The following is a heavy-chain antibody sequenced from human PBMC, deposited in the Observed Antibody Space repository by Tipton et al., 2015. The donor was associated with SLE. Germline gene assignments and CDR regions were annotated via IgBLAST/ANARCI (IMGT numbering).Heavy chain of an antibody. CDR1: GGSFSGYY. CDR3: AIRARGHDY. CDR2: INHSGGT. V-gene: IGHV4-34*01. Sequence: TLSLTCDVYGGSFSGYYCTWIRQPPGKGQEWIGEINHSGGTNYNPSLKSRVTISEDKSKKQLSLNLRSVTAADTAVYYCAIRARGHDYWGQGTLVTVSS. J-gene: IGHJ4*02.